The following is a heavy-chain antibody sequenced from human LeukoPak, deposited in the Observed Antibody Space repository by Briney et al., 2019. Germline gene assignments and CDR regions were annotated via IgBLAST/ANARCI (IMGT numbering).Heavy chain of an antibody. D-gene: IGHD4-23*01. Sequence: PGGSLRLSCAASGFTFSTYSMNWVRQAPGKGLEWVSSISSGGRYIYYADSVKGRFTISRDNAKNSLYLQMNSLRAGDTAVYYCAKGARGVTPVYYSDYWGQGILVTVSS. V-gene: IGHV3-21*04. CDR1: GFTFSTYS. J-gene: IGHJ4*02. CDR3: AKGARGVTPVYYSDY. CDR2: ISSGGRYI.